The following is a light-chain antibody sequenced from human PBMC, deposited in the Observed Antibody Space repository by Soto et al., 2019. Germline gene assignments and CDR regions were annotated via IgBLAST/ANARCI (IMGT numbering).Light chain of an antibody. CDR1: QGISNF. CDR3: QQYHTYPPT. Sequence: DIQMTQSPSSLSASIGDRVTITCRASQGISNFLDWFHQKPGKAPKPHIYAATRLQSGVPSRISGSGSGTEFLLTITSLQPDDFATYYCQQYHTYPPTFGPGTTVDFK. V-gene: IGKV1-16*01. J-gene: IGKJ3*01. CDR2: AAT.